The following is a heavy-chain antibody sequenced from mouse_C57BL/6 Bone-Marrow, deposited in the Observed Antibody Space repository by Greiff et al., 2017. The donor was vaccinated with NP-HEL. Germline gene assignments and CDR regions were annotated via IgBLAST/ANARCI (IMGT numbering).Heavy chain of an antibody. D-gene: IGHD3-2*02. Sequence: EVQLVESGAELVKPGASVKLSCTASGFNITDYYMHWVKQRTEQGLEWIGKIDPEDGETKYAPKFQGKATITAETSSNTAYLQLSILTADDTAVYYGASSSGYALYAMDYWGQGTSVTVSS. CDR3: ASSSGYALYAMDY. CDR1: GFNITDYY. CDR2: IDPEDGET. J-gene: IGHJ4*01. V-gene: IGHV14-2*01.